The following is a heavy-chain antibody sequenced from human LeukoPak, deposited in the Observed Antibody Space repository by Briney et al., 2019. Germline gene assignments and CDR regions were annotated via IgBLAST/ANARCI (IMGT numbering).Heavy chain of an antibody. CDR2: IYTSGST. Sequence: SETLSLTCTVSGGSISSYYWSWLRQPAGKGLEWIGRIYTSGSTNYNPSLKSRVTMSVDTSKNQFSLKLSSVTAADTAVYYCARDPNPYYYDSSGVDAFDIWGQGTMVTVSS. D-gene: IGHD3-22*01. CDR1: GGSISSYY. J-gene: IGHJ3*02. V-gene: IGHV4-4*07. CDR3: ARDPNPYYYDSSGVDAFDI.